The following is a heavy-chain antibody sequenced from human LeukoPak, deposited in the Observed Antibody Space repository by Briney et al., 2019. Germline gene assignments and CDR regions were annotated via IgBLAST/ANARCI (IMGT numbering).Heavy chain of an antibody. CDR3: ARGPPTGTSFRYHGMDV. J-gene: IGHJ6*02. CDR1: GFTFSNYA. CDR2: ISYDGSNK. V-gene: IGHV3-30-3*01. Sequence: PGGSLRLFCAASGFTFSNYAMHWVRQAPGKGLEWVAVISYDGSNKYSADSVKGRFTISRDNSKHTLYLQMNSLRAEDTALYYCARGPPTGTSFRYHGMDVWGQGTTVTVSS. D-gene: IGHD1-1*01.